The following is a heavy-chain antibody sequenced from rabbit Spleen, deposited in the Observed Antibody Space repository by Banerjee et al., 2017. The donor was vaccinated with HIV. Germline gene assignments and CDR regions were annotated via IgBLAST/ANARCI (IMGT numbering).Heavy chain of an antibody. D-gene: IGHD1-1*01. CDR1: GFSFSSSYY. V-gene: IGHV1S45*01. J-gene: IGHJ4*01. Sequence: QEQLEESGGDLVKPGASLTLTCTASGFSFSSSYYMGWVRQAPGKGLEWIACIDVGSSGSTYHANWAKGRFTISKTSSTTVTLQMTSLTAADTATYFCARDPFIGGGGYGDGFNLWGQGTLVTVS. CDR2: IDVGSSGST. CDR3: ARDPFIGGGGYGDGFNL.